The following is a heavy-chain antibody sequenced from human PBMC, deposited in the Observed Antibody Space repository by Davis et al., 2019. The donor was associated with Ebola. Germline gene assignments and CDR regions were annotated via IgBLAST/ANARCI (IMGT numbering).Heavy chain of an antibody. Sequence: SETLSLTCTVSGGSISGFHCSWIRQSPGKGLEWIGHIYYSGSTKYNPSLKSRVSMSLDTSKNQFSLRLTSVTAADTAVYYCARTGNWFDPWGQGTLVTVSS. CDR2: IYYSGST. J-gene: IGHJ5*02. V-gene: IGHV4-59*01. CDR3: ARTGNWFDP. D-gene: IGHD3-9*01. CDR1: GGSISGFH.